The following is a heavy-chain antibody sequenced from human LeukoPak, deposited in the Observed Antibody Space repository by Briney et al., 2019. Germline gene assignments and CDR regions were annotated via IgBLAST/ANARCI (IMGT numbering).Heavy chain of an antibody. Sequence: SETLSLTCTVSGYSISSGYYWGWIRQPPGKGLEWIGSIYHSGSTYYNPSLKSRVTISVDTSKNQFSLKLSSVTAADTAVYYCARIFGEYYDSSGYLDYWGQGTLVTVSS. CDR2: IYHSGST. CDR3: ARIFGEYYDSSGYLDY. CDR1: GYSISSGYY. J-gene: IGHJ4*02. D-gene: IGHD3-22*01. V-gene: IGHV4-38-2*02.